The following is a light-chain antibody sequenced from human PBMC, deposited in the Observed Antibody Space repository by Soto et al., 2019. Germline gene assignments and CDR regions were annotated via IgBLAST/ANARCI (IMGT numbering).Light chain of an antibody. J-gene: IGLJ1*01. CDR1: SSDVGGYNY. V-gene: IGLV2-11*01. CDR2: DVS. Sequence: QSVRTQPRSVSGSPGQSVTISCTGTSSDVGGYNYVSWYQQHPGKAPKLMIYDVSKRPSGVPDRFSGSKSGNTASLTISGLQAEDEADYYRCSYVGTYSYVFGTGTKVTVL. CDR3: CSYVGTYSYV.